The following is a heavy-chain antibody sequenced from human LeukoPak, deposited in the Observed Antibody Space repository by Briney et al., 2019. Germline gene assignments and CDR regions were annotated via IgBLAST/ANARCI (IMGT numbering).Heavy chain of an antibody. D-gene: IGHD5-12*01. CDR1: GFTFSSYG. CDR3: ARLPGEGPDSGYAPYYYYGMDV. Sequence: GGSLRLSCAASGFTFSSYGMHWVRQAPGKGLEWVAFLRYDGSNKYYADSVKGRFTISRDNSKNTLYLQMNSLRAEDTAVYYCARLPGEGPDSGYAPYYYYGMDVWGQGTTVTVSS. V-gene: IGHV3-30*02. J-gene: IGHJ6*02. CDR2: LRYDGSNK.